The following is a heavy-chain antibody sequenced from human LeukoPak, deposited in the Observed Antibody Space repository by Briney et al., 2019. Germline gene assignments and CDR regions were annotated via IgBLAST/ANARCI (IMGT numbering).Heavy chain of an antibody. V-gene: IGHV3-64*01. CDR1: GFTFSYYA. CDR3: AREGHSSPYGDLRGMHGFNI. D-gene: IGHD4-17*01. Sequence: GGSLRLSCAASGFTFSYYAMPWVRQAPGKGLEYISSINSNGGSTFYANSVKGRFTISRDNSKNTLYLQVGSLRAEDVALYYCAREGHSSPYGDLRGMHGFNIWGQGTMVTVSS. J-gene: IGHJ3*02. CDR2: INSNGGST.